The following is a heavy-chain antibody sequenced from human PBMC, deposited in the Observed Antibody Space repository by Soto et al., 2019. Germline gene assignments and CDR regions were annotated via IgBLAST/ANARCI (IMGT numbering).Heavy chain of an antibody. CDR2: ISWDGVST. V-gene: IGHV3-43*01. CDR1: GFTFDDYT. J-gene: IGHJ4*02. D-gene: IGHD5-18*01. Sequence: EVQLVESGGVVVQPGGYLRLSCAASGFTFDDYTMHWVRQAPGKGLEWVSLISWDGVSTYYADSVKGRFTISRDNSKNSMYLQMNSLRTEDTALYYCARGGRDVDTAMVGSVWGQGTLVTVSS. CDR3: ARGGRDVDTAMVGSV.